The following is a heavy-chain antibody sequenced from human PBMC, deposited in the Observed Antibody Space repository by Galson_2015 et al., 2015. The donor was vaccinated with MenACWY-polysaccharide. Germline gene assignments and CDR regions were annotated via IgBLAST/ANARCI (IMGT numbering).Heavy chain of an antibody. CDR2: IYSSGTT. D-gene: IGHD1-1*01. Sequence: TLSLTCTVSGGSFNSDRYYWSWIRQHPGKGLEWIGYIYSSGTTYYNPSLEDRLSMSVDTSKNQFSLNLSSVTAADTAVYYCARVMRGTATTSLDYWGPGTLVTVSS. CDR1: GGSFNSDRYY. CDR3: ARVMRGTATTSLDY. J-gene: IGHJ4*02. V-gene: IGHV4-31*03.